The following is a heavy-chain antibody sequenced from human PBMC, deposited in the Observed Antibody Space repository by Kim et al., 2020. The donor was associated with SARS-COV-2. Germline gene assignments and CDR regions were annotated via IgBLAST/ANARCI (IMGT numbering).Heavy chain of an antibody. CDR3: VKSSRGYSYGYGDWYFDL. CDR2: ISSNGGST. D-gene: IGHD5-18*01. J-gene: IGHJ2*01. V-gene: IGHV3-64D*09. CDR1: GFTFSSYA. Sequence: GGSLRLSCSASGFTFSSYAMHWVRQAPGKGLEYVSAISSNGGSTYYADSVKGRFTISRDNSKNTLYLQMSSLRAEDTAVYYCVKSSRGYSYGYGDWYFDLWGRGTLVTVSS.